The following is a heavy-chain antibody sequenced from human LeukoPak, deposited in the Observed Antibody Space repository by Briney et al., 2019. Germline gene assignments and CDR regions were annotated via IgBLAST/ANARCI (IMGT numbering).Heavy chain of an antibody. CDR1: GFTFSSYA. D-gene: IGHD5-12*01. CDR3: AKDRLVYSGHDYMYYYYGMDV. Sequence: GGSLRLSCAASGFTFSSYAMSWVRQAPGKGLEWVSAVSGSGGSTHYADSVKGRFTISRDNSKNTLYLQMNGLRAEDTAVYYCAKDRLVYSGHDYMYYYYGMDVWGQGTTLIVSS. CDR2: VSGSGGST. V-gene: IGHV3-23*01. J-gene: IGHJ6*02.